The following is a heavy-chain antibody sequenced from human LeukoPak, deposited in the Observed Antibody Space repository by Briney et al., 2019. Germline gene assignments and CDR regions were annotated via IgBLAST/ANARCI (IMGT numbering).Heavy chain of an antibody. CDR1: GGSISSVNYY. CDR2: IYYSGTT. J-gene: IGHJ4*02. Sequence: SETLSLTCTVSGGSISSVNYYWGWIRQPPGKGLEWIGSIYYSGTTYYNPSLKSRVTISVDTSKNQFSLKLSSVTAADTAVYYCASLRTGDFDYWGQGALVTVSS. CDR3: ASLRTGDFDY. D-gene: IGHD3-10*01. V-gene: IGHV4-39*01.